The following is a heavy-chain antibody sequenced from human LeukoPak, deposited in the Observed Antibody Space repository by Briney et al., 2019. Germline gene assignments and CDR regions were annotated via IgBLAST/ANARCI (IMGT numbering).Heavy chain of an antibody. CDR2: ISGSGGST. CDR1: GFTFSSYA. Sequence: GSLRLSCAASGFTFSSYAMSWVRQAPGKGLEWVSAISGSGGSTYYADSVKGRFTISRDNSKNTLYLQMNSLRAEDTAVYYCAKGPSKVVVITTFNYWGQGTLVTVSS. CDR3: AKGPSKVVVITTFNY. V-gene: IGHV3-23*01. D-gene: IGHD3-22*01. J-gene: IGHJ4*02.